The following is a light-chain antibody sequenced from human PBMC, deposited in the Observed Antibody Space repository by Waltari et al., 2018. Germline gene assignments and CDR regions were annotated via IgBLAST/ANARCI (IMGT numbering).Light chain of an antibody. CDR3: QTWGTGIVI. CDR1: SGHSNYA. Sequence: QLVLTQSPSASASLGASVKLTCTLSSGHSNYAIAWHQQLPEKGPRCLMKLNSDGSHNKGDWVADRFSGSSSGAERYLTISSLQSEDEADYYCQTWGTGIVIFGGGTRLTVL. J-gene: IGLJ2*01. CDR2: LNSDGSH. V-gene: IGLV4-69*01.